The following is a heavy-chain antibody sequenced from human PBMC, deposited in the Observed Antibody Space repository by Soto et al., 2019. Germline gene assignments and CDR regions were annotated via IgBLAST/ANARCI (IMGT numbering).Heavy chain of an antibody. CDR2: IYSGGST. Sequence: PGGSLRLSCAASGFTVSSNYMSWVRQAPGKGLEWVSVIYSGGSTYYADSVKDRFTISRDNSKNTLYLQMNSLRAEDTAVYYCARSYSSSWTDAFDIWGQGTMVTVSS. CDR3: ARSYSSSWTDAFDI. D-gene: IGHD6-13*01. V-gene: IGHV3-53*01. J-gene: IGHJ3*02. CDR1: GFTVSSNY.